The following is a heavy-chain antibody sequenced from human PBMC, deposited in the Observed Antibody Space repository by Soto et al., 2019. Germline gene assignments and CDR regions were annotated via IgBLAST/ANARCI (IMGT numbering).Heavy chain of an antibody. CDR3: AGTGYCSSTSCYKQGYYYGMDV. V-gene: IGHV4-59*08. Sequence: SETLSLTCTVSGGSISSYYWSWIRQPPGKGLEWIGYIYYSGSTNYNPSLKSRVTISVDTSKNQFSLKLSSVTAADTAVYYCAGTGYCSSTSCYKQGYYYGMDVWGQGTTVTVSS. CDR2: IYYSGST. D-gene: IGHD2-2*02. CDR1: GGSISSYY. J-gene: IGHJ6*02.